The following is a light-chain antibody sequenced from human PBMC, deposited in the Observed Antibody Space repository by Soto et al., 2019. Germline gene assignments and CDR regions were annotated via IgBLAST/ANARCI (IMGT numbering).Light chain of an antibody. Sequence: DIQMTQSPSSLSASVGDRVTITCRASQSISTYLNWYQQKPGKAPKLLISGVLNLESGVPSRFSGSGSGTDFTLTISSLQPEDFAVYYCQQSYSTPPTFGQGTKVEIK. V-gene: IGKV1-39*01. CDR3: QQSYSTPPT. CDR1: QSISTY. J-gene: IGKJ2*01. CDR2: GVL.